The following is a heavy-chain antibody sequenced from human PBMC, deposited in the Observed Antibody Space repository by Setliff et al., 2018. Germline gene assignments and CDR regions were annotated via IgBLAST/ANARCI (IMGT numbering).Heavy chain of an antibody. CDR1: GGTFGSSA. CDR3: ARDKADYYDRSGYSGASDV. D-gene: IGHD3-22*01. CDR2: IIPMFDTG. J-gene: IGHJ3*01. V-gene: IGHV1-69*13. Sequence: SVKVSCKASGGTFGSSALSWVRQAPGQGLEWMGGIIPMFDTGIYAEKFQGRVTLSADESTSIVYMELTRLRPEDTAIYYCARDKADYYDRSGYSGASDVWGQGTMVTVSS.